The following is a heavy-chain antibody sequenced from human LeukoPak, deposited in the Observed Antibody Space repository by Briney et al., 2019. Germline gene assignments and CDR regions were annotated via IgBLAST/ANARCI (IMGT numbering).Heavy chain of an antibody. CDR2: IYSDNT. Sequence: GGSLRLSCTVSGFTVSSNSMSWVRQAPGKGLEWVSFIYSDNTHYSDSVKGRFTISGDNSKNSLYLQMNSLRAEDTAVYYCASFSGYSGYEFVDYWGQGTLVTVSS. D-gene: IGHD5-12*01. V-gene: IGHV3-53*01. CDR1: GFTVSSNS. J-gene: IGHJ4*02. CDR3: ASFSGYSGYEFVDY.